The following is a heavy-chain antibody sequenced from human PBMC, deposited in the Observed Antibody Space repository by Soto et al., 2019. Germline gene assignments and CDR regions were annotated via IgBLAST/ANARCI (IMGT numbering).Heavy chain of an antibody. J-gene: IGHJ6*02. D-gene: IGHD3-16*01. CDR1: GDIFGNYG. CDR2: ISPYSGNT. Sequence: QVQLVQSGDEVRKPASSVKVSCKACGDIFGNYGIALVLHAPGQGLEWMGWISPYSGNTHYASKVQGRLTMTTDTSTSTAYMDLGSLTSDDTAVYYWAMVDNYVTPTPQDVWGQGTTVTVSS. CDR3: AMVDNYVTPTPQDV. V-gene: IGHV1-18*01.